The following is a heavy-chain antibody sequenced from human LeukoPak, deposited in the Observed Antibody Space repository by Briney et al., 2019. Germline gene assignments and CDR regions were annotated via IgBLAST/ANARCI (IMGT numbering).Heavy chain of an antibody. CDR3: ASPSSGQSFDI. V-gene: IGHV3-53*01. CDR1: GFTVSDNY. Sequence: PGGSPGLSCAASGFTVSDNYMNWVRQAPGKGLEWVSVMYNGGTTYYADSVKGRFSISRDKSRNTVFLQMSSLKAEDTAVYYCASPSSGQSFDIWGQGKTVSLSS. J-gene: IGHJ3*02. CDR2: MYNGGTT. D-gene: IGHD3-22*01.